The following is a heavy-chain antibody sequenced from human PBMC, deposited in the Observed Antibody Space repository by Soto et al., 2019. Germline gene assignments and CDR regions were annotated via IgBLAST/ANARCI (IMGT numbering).Heavy chain of an antibody. Sequence: HPGGSLRLSCAASGFTFDIYAMHWVRQAPGGGLEWVAVISYDGTTTYYADSVTGRFTISRDNSKNTVHLQMNSLRTEDTAVYYCARTLAYRDLSQSFNVWGQGTMVTVSS. CDR3: ARTLAYRDLSQSFNV. J-gene: IGHJ3*01. CDR2: ISYDGTTT. V-gene: IGHV3-30-3*01. D-gene: IGHD4-17*01. CDR1: GFTFDIYA.